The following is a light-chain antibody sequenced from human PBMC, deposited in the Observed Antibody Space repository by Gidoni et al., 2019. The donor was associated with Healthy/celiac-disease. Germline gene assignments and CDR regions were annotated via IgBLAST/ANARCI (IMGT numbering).Light chain of an antibody. J-gene: IGLJ3*02. Sequence: QSVLPQPPSASGPPGQRVTISCSGSSSNIGRNTVNWYQQLPGTAPKLLIYSNNQRPSGVPDRFSGSKSGTSASLAISGLQSEDEADYYCAAWDDSLNGPWVFGGGTKLTV. CDR1: SSNIGRNT. CDR3: AAWDDSLNGPWV. V-gene: IGLV1-44*01. CDR2: SNN.